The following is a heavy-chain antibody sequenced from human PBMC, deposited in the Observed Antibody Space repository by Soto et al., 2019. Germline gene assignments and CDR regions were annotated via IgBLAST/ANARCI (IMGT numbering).Heavy chain of an antibody. CDR2: ISAYNGNT. Sequence: QVQVVQSGTEVKKPGASVKVSCKAPGYTFTNYGISWVRQAPGQGLEWMGWISAYNGNTNYAQIFQGRVTLTTDTSTTTAYMELRSLRSDDTAVYYCARGDSSSGLDPWGQGTLVTVSS. CDR1: GYTFTNYG. J-gene: IGHJ5*02. CDR3: ARGDSSSGLDP. V-gene: IGHV1-18*01. D-gene: IGHD6-6*01.